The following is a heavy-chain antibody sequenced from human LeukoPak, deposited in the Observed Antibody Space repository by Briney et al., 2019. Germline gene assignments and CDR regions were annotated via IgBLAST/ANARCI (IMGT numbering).Heavy chain of an antibody. D-gene: IGHD1-1*01. V-gene: IGHV3-64D*06. CDR2: ISGNGGST. Sequence: GGSLRLSRSASGFTFSRYAMHWDRQASGKGLDYVSAISGNGGSTYYADSVKGRFTISRDNSKNTLYLQMSSLRAEDSAVYYCVKEGSLTQPDYWGQGTLVTVSS. CDR3: VKEGSLTQPDY. CDR1: GFTFSRYA. J-gene: IGHJ4*02.